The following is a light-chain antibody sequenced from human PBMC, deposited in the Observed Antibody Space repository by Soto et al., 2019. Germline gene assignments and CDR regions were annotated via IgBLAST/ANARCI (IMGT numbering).Light chain of an antibody. CDR3: CSSAGSRGLL. CDR1: SSDIGDFNV. V-gene: IGLV2-23*01. J-gene: IGLJ2*01. CDR2: EVD. Sequence: QSALTQPASVSGSPGQSITISCTETSSDIGDFNVVSWYQQQPGKAPKLLIYEVDKRPSRVSDRFSGSKSGNTASLTISGLQAEDEADYYCCSSAGSRGLLFSGGTKLTVL.